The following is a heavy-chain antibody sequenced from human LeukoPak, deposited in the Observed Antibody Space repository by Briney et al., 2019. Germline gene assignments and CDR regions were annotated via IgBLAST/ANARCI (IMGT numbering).Heavy chain of an antibody. CDR3: ARGVSGYYYFDY. V-gene: IGHV3-30-3*01. CDR2: TSYDGSNK. Sequence: SGRSLRLSCAASGFTFITYAIHWVRQAPGKGLEWVAVTSYDGSNKYYADSVKGRFTISRDNSKNTLYLQMNSLRPEDAAVYFCARGVSGYYYFDYWGQGTLVTVAS. J-gene: IGHJ4*02. CDR1: GFTFITYA. D-gene: IGHD3-22*01.